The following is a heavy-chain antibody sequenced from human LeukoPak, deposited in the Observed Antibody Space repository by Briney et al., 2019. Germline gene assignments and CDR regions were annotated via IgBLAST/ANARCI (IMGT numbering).Heavy chain of an antibody. Sequence: TSETLSLTCTVSGGSISSSSYYCVWIRQPPGKGLEWLGSIYYSGSTYYHPSLKGQGTISVDTSKNQFSLKLSSVTAADTAVYYCGEMLSGYFDIWGQGTMVTVSS. CDR1: GGSISSSSYY. J-gene: IGHJ3*02. V-gene: IGHV4-39*01. D-gene: IGHD1-26*01. CDR3: GEMLSGYFDI. CDR2: IYYSGST.